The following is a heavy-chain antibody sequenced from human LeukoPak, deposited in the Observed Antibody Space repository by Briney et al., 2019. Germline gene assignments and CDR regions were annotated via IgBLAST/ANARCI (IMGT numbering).Heavy chain of an antibody. CDR2: ISGSGGST. V-gene: IGHV3-23*01. Sequence: GGSLRLSCAATGFTFSTYAMSWVRQAPGKGLEWVSAISGSGGSTYYADSVKGRFTISRDNSKNTLYLQMNSLRAEDTAVYYCAKVGGYCSSTSCSPRYYYYYYMDVWGKGTTVTVSS. D-gene: IGHD2-2*01. CDR3: AKVGGYCSSTSCSPRYYYYYYMDV. J-gene: IGHJ6*03. CDR1: GFTFSTYA.